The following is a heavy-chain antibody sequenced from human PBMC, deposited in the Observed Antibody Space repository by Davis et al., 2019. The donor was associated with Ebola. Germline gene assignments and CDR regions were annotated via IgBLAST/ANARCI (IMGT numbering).Heavy chain of an antibody. CDR3: ARASGGDPREGDFDY. Sequence: PGGSLRLSCAASGFTFSSYSMNWVRQAPGKGLEWVSSISSSSSYIYYADSVKGRFTISRDNAKNTLYLQMNSLRAEDTAVYYCARASGGDPREGDFDYWGQGTLVTVSS. V-gene: IGHV3-21*01. CDR1: GFTFSSYS. D-gene: IGHD2-21*02. J-gene: IGHJ4*02. CDR2: ISSSSSYI.